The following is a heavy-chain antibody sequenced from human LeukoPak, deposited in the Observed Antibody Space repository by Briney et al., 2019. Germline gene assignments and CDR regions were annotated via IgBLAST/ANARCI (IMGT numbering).Heavy chain of an antibody. Sequence: SETLSLTCTVSGGSISSYYWSWIRQPPGKGLEWIGYINYSGSTDYNPPLKSRVTVSVDTSKNQFSLKLSSVTAADTAVYYCARTLRAYSYGPFDYWGQGTLVTVSS. CDR1: GGSISSYY. CDR2: INYSGST. CDR3: ARTLRAYSYGPFDY. V-gene: IGHV4-59*01. J-gene: IGHJ4*02. D-gene: IGHD5-18*01.